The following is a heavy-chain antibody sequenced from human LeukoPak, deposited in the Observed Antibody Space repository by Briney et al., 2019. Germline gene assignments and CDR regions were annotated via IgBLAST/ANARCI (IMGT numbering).Heavy chain of an antibody. CDR3: ARRGSWYGVDY. CDR2: ISSSSSYI. CDR1: GFTFSSYS. J-gene: IGHJ4*02. D-gene: IGHD6-13*01. Sequence: GGSLRLSCAASGFTFSSYSMTWVRQAPGKGLEWVSSISSSSSYIYYADSVKGRFTISRDNAKNSLYLQMNSLRAEDTAVYYCARRGSWYGVDYWGQGTLVTVSS. V-gene: IGHV3-21*01.